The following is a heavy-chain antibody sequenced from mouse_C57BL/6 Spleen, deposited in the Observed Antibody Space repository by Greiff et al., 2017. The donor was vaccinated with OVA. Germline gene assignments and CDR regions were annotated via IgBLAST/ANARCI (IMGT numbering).Heavy chain of an antibody. CDR3: ARYGTYGTSPYWYFDV. V-gene: IGHV1-4*01. CDR2: INPSSGYT. J-gene: IGHJ1*03. D-gene: IGHD1-1*01. CDR1: GYTFTSYT. Sequence: VKLVESGAELARPGASVKLSCKASGYTFTSYTMHWVKQRPGQGLEWIGYINPSSGYTKYNQKFKDKATLTADTSSSTAYMQLSSLTSEDSAVYYCARYGTYGTSPYWYFDVWGTGTTVTVSA.